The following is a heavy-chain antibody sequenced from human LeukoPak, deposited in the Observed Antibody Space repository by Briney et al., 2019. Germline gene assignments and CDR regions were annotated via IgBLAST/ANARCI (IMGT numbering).Heavy chain of an antibody. J-gene: IGHJ4*02. D-gene: IGHD4-17*01. CDR1: GGSFSGYY. CDR3: ARVDYGDYGEDY. V-gene: IGHV4-34*01. CDR2: INHSGST. Sequence: PSETLSLTCAVYGGSFSGYYWSWIRQPPGKGLEWIGEINHSGSTNYNPSLKSRVTISVDTSKNQFSLKLSSVAAADTAVYYCARVDYGDYGEDYWGQGTLVTVSS.